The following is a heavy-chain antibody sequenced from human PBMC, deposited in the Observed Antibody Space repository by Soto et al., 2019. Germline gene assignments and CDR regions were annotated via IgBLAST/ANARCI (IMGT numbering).Heavy chain of an antibody. CDR1: GGSISSGDYY. V-gene: IGHV4-30-4*01. Sequence: LCGGSISSGDYYWSWIRQPPGKGLEWIGYIYYSGSTYYNPSLKSRVTISVDTSKNQFSLKLSSVTAADTAVYYCARGSMVRGVYGWGQGTLVTVSS. CDR3: ARGSMVRGVYG. J-gene: IGHJ4*02. D-gene: IGHD3-10*01. CDR2: IYYSGST.